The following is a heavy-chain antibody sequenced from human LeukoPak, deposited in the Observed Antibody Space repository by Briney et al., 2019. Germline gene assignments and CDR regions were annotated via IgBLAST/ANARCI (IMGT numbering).Heavy chain of an antibody. V-gene: IGHV7-4-1*02. CDR3: ARGGDTAMATWDWDFDY. CDR1: GYTFTGYY. D-gene: IGHD5-18*01. Sequence: ASVKVSCKASGYTFTGYYMHWVRQAPGQGLEWMGWINTNTGNPTYAQGFTGRFVFSLDTSVSTAYLQISSLKAEDTAVYYCARGGDTAMATWDWDFDYWGQGTLVTVSS. J-gene: IGHJ4*02. CDR2: INTNTGNP.